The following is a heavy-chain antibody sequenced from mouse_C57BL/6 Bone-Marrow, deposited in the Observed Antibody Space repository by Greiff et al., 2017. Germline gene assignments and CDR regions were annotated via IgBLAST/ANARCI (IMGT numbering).Heavy chain of an antibody. J-gene: IGHJ2*01. CDR3: ARATPLDY. CDR2: INPYNGGT. CDR1: GYTFTDYY. D-gene: IGHD1-1*01. Sequence: EVQLQQSGPVLVKPGASVKMSCKASGYTFTDYYMNWVKQSHGKSLEWIGVINPYNGGTSYNQKFKGKATLTVDKSSSTAYMELNSLTAEDSAFYYFARATPLDYWGQGTTLTVSS. V-gene: IGHV1-19*01.